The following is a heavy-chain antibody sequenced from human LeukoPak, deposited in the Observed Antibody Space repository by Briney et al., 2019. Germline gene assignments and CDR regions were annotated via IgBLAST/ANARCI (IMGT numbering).Heavy chain of an antibody. CDR3: ATSIPYSGYDLRDYYYYGMDV. D-gene: IGHD5-12*01. J-gene: IGHJ6*02. CDR1: GYTLTELS. V-gene: IGHV1-24*01. CDR2: FDPEDGET. Sequence: ASVKVSCKVSGYTLTELSMHWVRQAPGKGLEWMGGFDPEDGETIYAQKFQGRVTMTEDTSTDTAYMELSSLRSEDTAVYYCATSIPYSGYDLRDYYYYGMDVWGQGTTVTVSS.